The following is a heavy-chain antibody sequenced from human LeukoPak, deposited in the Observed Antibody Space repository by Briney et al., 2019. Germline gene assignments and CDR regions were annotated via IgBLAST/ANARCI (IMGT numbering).Heavy chain of an antibody. CDR3: ATTVSAGTYRYFQH. V-gene: IGHV1-3*01. CDR2: INAGNGNT. CDR1: GYIFTTYA. Sequence: GASVKVSYKASGYIFTTYAMHWVRQAPGQSLEWMGWINAGNGNTKYSQKFQGRVTITRDTSANIAYMELSSLRSEDTAVYYCATTVSAGTYRYFQHWGQGTLVTVSP. J-gene: IGHJ1*01. D-gene: IGHD6-13*01.